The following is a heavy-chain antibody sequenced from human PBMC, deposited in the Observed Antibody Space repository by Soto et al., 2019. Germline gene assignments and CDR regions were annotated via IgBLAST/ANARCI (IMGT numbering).Heavy chain of an antibody. D-gene: IGHD5-12*01. CDR1: GFTFSSYE. V-gene: IGHV3-48*03. CDR3: ARGPVATIPFDY. CDR2: ISSSGSTI. Sequence: PGGSLRLSCAASGFTFSSYEMNWVRQAPGKGLEWVSYISSSGSTIYYADSVKGRFTISRDNAKNSLYLQMNSLRAEDTAVYYCARGPVATIPFDYWGQGTLVTVSS. J-gene: IGHJ4*02.